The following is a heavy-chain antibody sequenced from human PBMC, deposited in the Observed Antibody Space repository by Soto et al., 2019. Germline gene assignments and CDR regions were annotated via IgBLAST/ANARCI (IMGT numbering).Heavy chain of an antibody. CDR3: TSAENYYDSSSFDY. CDR1: GFTFNNAW. D-gene: IGHD3-22*01. CDR2: IKSKTDGGTT. J-gene: IGHJ4*02. V-gene: IGHV3-15*01. Sequence: EVQLVESGGGLVKPGGSLRLSCVASGFTFNNAWMNWVRQAPGKGLEWVGRIKSKTDGGTTDYAALVKGRFTISRDDSKTTLYLQMNGLKTEDTAVYSCTSAENYYDSSSFDYWGQGTLGSVAS.